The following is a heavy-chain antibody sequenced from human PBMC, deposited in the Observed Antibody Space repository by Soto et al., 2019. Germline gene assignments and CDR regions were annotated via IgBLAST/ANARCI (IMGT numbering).Heavy chain of an antibody. V-gene: IGHV3-23*01. Sequence: GGSLRLSCAASGFTFSSYAMSWVRQAPGKGLEWVSAISGSGGSTYYADSVKGRFTISRDNSKNTLYLQMNSLRAEDTAVYYCAKDGFRGRRIAAAGVYFDYWGQGTLVTVSS. CDR1: GFTFSSYA. CDR2: ISGSGGST. CDR3: AKDGFRGRRIAAAGVYFDY. J-gene: IGHJ4*02. D-gene: IGHD6-13*01.